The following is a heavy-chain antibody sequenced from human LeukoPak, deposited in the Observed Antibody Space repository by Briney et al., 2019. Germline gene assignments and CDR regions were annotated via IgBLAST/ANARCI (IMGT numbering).Heavy chain of an antibody. CDR3: ARGGYSYGYDAFDI. CDR2: IYHSGST. CDR1: GGSISSGGYY. D-gene: IGHD5-18*01. V-gene: IGHV4-30-2*01. J-gene: IGHJ3*02. Sequence: SETLSLTCTVSGGSISSGGYYWSWIRQPPGKGLKWIGYIYHSGSTYYNPSLKSRVTISVDRSKNQFSLKLSSVTAADTAVYYCARGGYSYGYDAFDIWGQGTMVTVSS.